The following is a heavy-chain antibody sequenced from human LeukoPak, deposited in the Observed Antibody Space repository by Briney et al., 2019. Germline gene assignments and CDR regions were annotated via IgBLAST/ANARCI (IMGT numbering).Heavy chain of an antibody. CDR2: ISSSGSTI. J-gene: IGHJ4*02. CDR3: ARSSDYYGSGSYYNVPMDY. CDR1: GFTFSSYE. Sequence: GGSLRLSCAASGFTFSSYEMNWVRQAPGKGLEWVSYISSSGSTIYYADSVKGRFTISRDNAKNSLYLQMNSLRAEDTAVYYCARSSDYYGSGSYYNVPMDYWGQGTLVTVSS. V-gene: IGHV3-48*03. D-gene: IGHD3-10*01.